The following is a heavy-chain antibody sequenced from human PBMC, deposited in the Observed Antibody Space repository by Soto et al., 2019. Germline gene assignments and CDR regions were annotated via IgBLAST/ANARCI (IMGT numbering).Heavy chain of an antibody. CDR1: GGTFSSYA. CDR2: IIPIFGTA. CDR3: ASMTTVIYYYGMDV. Sequence: SVKVSCKASGGTFSSYAISWVRQAPGQGLEWMGGIIPIFGTANYAQKFQGRVTITADESTSTAYMELSSLRSEDTAVYYCASMTTVIYYYGMDVWGQGTTVTVS. V-gene: IGHV1-69*13. D-gene: IGHD4-4*01. J-gene: IGHJ6*02.